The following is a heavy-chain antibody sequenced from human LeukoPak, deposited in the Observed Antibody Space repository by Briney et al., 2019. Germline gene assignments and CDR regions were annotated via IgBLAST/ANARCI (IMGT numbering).Heavy chain of an antibody. V-gene: IGHV1-69*05. D-gene: IGHD5-12*01. CDR1: GGTFSSYA. CDR2: IIPIFGTA. CDR3: AQIESGYAGY. Sequence: SVKVSCKASGGTFSSYAISWVRQAPGQGLEWMGRIIPIFGTANYAQKFQGRVTITTDESTSTAYMELSSLRSEDTPVYYCAQIESGYAGYWGQGTLVTVSS. J-gene: IGHJ4*02.